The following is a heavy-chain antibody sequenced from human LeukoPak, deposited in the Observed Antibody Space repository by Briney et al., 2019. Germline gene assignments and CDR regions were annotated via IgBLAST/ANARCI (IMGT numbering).Heavy chain of an antibody. J-gene: IGHJ3*02. CDR1: GFTFSSYW. CDR3: ARSTPGTRDAFDI. D-gene: IGHD6-13*01. CDR2: INSDGSST. V-gene: IGHV3-74*01. Sequence: GGSLRLSCAASGFTFSSYWMHWVRQAPGKGLVWVSRINSDGSSTSYADSVKGRFTISRDNAKNTLYLQMDSLRAEDTAVYYCARSTPGTRDAFDIWGQGTMVTVSS.